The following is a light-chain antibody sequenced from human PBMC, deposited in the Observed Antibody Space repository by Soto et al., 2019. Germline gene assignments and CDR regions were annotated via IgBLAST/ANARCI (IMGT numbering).Light chain of an antibody. CDR1: QSISSW. J-gene: IGKJ4*01. CDR3: QQHKSYPVT. CDR2: KAS. Sequence: DIQMTQSPSTLSASVVDRVTITCRASQSISSWLAWYQQKPGKAPKLLIYKASSLESGVPSRFSGSGSGAEFTLTISSLQPDDSGSYYCQQHKSYPVTFGGGTKVDIK. V-gene: IGKV1-5*03.